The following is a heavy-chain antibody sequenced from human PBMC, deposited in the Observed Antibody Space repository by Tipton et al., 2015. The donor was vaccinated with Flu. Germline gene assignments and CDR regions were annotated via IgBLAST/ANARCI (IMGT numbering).Heavy chain of an antibody. Sequence: TLSLTCAVSGYSISSGYYWGWIRQPPGKGLEWIGSIYHSGSTYYNPSLKSRVTISVDTSKNQFSLKLSSVTAADTAVYYCARDSSGWYGRGAEYFQPWGQGPLVTVSS. CDR1: GYSISSGYY. V-gene: IGHV4-38-2*02. CDR2: IYHSGST. J-gene: IGHJ1*01. D-gene: IGHD6-19*01. CDR3: ARDSSGWYGRGAEYFQP.